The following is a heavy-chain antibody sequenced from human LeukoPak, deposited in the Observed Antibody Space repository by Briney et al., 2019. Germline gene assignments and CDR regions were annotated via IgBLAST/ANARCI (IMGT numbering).Heavy chain of an antibody. CDR3: AKDPLIAAAGRWSGWFGP. CDR1: GFTFSSYG. CDR2: ISYDGSNK. Sequence: GRSLRLSCAASGFTFSSYGMHWVRQAPGKGLEWVAVISYDGSNKYYADSAKGRFTISRDNSKNTLYLQMNSLRAEDTAVYYCAKDPLIAAAGRWSGWFGPWGQGTLVTVSS. D-gene: IGHD6-13*01. V-gene: IGHV3-30*18. J-gene: IGHJ5*02.